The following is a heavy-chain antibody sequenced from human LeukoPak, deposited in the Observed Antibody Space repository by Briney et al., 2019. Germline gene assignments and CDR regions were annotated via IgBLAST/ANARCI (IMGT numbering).Heavy chain of an antibody. J-gene: IGHJ4*02. CDR2: IYYSGST. CDR3: ARAYDFWSGYHFTYDY. D-gene: IGHD3-3*01. CDR1: GGSISSSSYY. V-gene: IGHV4-39*01. Sequence: TSSETLSLTCTVSGGSISSSSYYWGWIRQPPGKRLEWIGSIYYSGSTYYNPSLKSRVTISVDTSKNQFSLKLSSVTAADTAVYYCARAYDFWSGYHFTYDYWGQGTLVTVSS.